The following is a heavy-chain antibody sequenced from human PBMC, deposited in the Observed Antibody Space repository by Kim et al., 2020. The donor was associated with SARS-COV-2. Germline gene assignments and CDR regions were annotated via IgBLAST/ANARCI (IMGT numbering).Heavy chain of an antibody. J-gene: IGHJ6*02. CDR3: VKDPAGHCSSTSCYFETHTSMDV. CDR2: ISSNGGST. V-gene: IGHV3-64D*06. D-gene: IGHD2-2*01. CDR1: GFTFSSYA. Sequence: GGSLRLSCSASGFTFSSYAMHWVRQAPGKGLEYVSAISSNGGSTYYADSVKGRFTISRDNSKNTLYLQMSSLRAEDTAVYYCVKDPAGHCSSTSCYFETHTSMDVWGQGTTVTVSS.